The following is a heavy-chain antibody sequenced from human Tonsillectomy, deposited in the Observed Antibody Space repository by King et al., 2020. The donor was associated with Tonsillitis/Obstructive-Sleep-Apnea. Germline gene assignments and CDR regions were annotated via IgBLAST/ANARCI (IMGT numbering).Heavy chain of an antibody. CDR2: IHIDGTT. V-gene: IGHV3-66*01. J-gene: IGHJ4*02. Sequence: VQLVESGGGLVQPGGSLRLSCATSGFTVSSNFMTWVRQAPGTGLEWVSIIHIDGTTHYADSVKGRFTISRDNSKNTLYLQMNSLRAEDTAVYYCANSYGSHWGQGTLVTVSS. CDR3: ANSYGSH. D-gene: IGHD6-19*01. CDR1: GFTVSSNF.